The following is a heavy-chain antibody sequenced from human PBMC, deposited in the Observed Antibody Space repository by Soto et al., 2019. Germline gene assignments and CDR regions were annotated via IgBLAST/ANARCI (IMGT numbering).Heavy chain of an antibody. D-gene: IGHD6-19*01. CDR2: ISAYNGNT. CDR1: GYSFTNYG. Sequence: QDQLVQSGVEVKKPGASVKVSCKASGYSFTNYGITWVRQAPGQGFEWMGWISAYNGNTNYAQKCQGRVTMTTDASTSTAYLELRGLRSDDTAVYYCARDRGVAPPVAGNTHYYYYMDVWGKGTTVTVSS. V-gene: IGHV1-18*01. CDR3: ARDRGVAPPVAGNTHYYYYMDV. J-gene: IGHJ6*03.